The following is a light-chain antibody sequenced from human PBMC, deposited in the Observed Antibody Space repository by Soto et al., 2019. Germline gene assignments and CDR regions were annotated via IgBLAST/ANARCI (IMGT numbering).Light chain of an antibody. J-gene: IGKJ1*01. Sequence: IVMTHSPATLSVSPWERATLSCRASQSVSSNLAWYQQKPGQAPRLLIYGASNRATGIPDRFSGSGSGTDFTLTISSLQPEDFATYYCQQHYNTPRTFGQGTKVDIK. CDR3: QQHYNTPRT. CDR2: GAS. CDR1: QSVSSN. V-gene: IGKV3D-15*01.